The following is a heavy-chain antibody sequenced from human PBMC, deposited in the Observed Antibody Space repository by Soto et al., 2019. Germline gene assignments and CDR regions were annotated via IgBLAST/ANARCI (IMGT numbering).Heavy chain of an antibody. Sequence: PGGSLRLSCAASGFTFSSYAMHWVRQAPGKGLEWVAVISYDGSNKYYADSVKGRFTISRDNSKNTLYLQMNSLRAEDTAVYYCARDSSHNYYDSSGYLGYWGQGTLVTVSS. CDR3: ARDSSHNYYDSSGYLGY. CDR2: ISYDGSNK. CDR1: GFTFSSYA. J-gene: IGHJ4*02. D-gene: IGHD3-22*01. V-gene: IGHV3-30-3*01.